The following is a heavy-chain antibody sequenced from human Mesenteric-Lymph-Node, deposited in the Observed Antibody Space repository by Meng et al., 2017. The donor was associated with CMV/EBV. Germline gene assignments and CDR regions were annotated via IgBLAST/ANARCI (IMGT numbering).Heavy chain of an antibody. J-gene: IGHJ6*02. CDR3: ARRYGSGSDYYYGMDV. Sequence: GESLKISCAASGFTVSTNYMSWVRQAPGKGLEWVSVIYSGGSTYYADSVKGRFTISRDNSKNTLYLQMNSLRAEDTAVYYCARRYGSGSDYYYGMDVWGQGTTVTVSS. CDR2: IYSGGST. D-gene: IGHD3-10*01. V-gene: IGHV3-53*05. CDR1: GFTVSTNY.